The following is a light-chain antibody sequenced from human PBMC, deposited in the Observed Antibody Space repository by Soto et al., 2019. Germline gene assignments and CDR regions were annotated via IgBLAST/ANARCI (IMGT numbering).Light chain of an antibody. CDR1: ESISNN. Sequence: DIQMTQSPSSLSASVGDRVTITCRASESISNNLNWYQQKPGKAPKLLIYAASTLQSGVPSRFSGGGSGTDFTLTIGSLQPEDFTTYYCQQTYSTPRRAFGQGTKVEIK. CDR2: AAS. V-gene: IGKV1-39*01. J-gene: IGKJ1*01. CDR3: QQTYSTPRRA.